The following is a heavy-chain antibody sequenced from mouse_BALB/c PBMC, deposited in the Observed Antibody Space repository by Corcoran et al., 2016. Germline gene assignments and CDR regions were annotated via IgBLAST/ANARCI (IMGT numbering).Heavy chain of an antibody. CDR3: ARDYGSSSDY. Sequence: EVQLQQSGAELVKPGASVKLSCTSSGFNIKDTYMHWVKQRPEQGLEWIGRIDPANGNTKYDPKFQGKATITADTSSNTAYLQLSSLTSEDTAVYYCARDYGSSSDYWGQGTTLTVSS. CDR2: IDPANGNT. J-gene: IGHJ2*01. D-gene: IGHD1-1*01. CDR1: GFNIKDTY. V-gene: IGHV14-3*02.